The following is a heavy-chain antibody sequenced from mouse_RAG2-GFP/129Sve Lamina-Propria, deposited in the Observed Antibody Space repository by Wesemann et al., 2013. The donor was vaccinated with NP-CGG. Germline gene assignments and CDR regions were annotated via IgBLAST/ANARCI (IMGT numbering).Heavy chain of an antibody. CDR2: IDPSDSYT. D-gene: IGHD4-1*01. CDR1: GYTFTSYW. J-gene: IGHJ2*01. Sequence: QVQLQQPGAELVMPGASVKLSCKASGYTFTSYWMHWVKQRPGQGLEWIGEIDPSDSYTNYNQKFKGKATLTVDTSSSTAYMQLSSLTSEDSAVYYCARGWDGYWGQGTTLTVSS. V-gene: IGHV1-69*01. CDR3: ARGWDGY.